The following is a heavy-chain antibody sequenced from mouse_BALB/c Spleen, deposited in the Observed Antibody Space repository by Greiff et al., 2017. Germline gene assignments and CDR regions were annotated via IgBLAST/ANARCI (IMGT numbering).Heavy chain of an antibody. CDR3: TKIYHWYFDV. V-gene: IGHV6-6*02. CDR1: GFTFSNYW. D-gene: IGHD1-1*01. Sequence: EVQVVESGGGLVQPGGSMKLSCVASGFTFSNYWMNWVRQSPEKGLEWVAEIRLKSNNYATHYAESVKGRFTISRDDSKSSVYLQMNNLRAEDTGIYYCTKIYHWYFDVWGAGTTVTVSS. CDR2: IRLKSNNYAT. J-gene: IGHJ1*01.